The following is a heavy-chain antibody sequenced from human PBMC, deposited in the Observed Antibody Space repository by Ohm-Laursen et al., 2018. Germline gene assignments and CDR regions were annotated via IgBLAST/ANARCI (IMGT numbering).Heavy chain of an antibody. D-gene: IGHD6-19*01. CDR3: ASSYSSGAFDI. Sequence: TLSLTCAVSGGSISSGGYYWSWIRQHPGKGLEWIGYIYYSGSTYYNPSLKSRVTISVDTSKNQFSLKLSSVTAADTAVYYCASSYSSGAFDIWGQGTMVTVSS. V-gene: IGHV4-31*11. CDR1: GGSISSGGYY. CDR2: IYYSGST. J-gene: IGHJ3*02.